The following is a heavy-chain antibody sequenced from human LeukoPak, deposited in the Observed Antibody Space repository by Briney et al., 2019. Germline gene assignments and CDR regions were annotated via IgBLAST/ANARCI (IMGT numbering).Heavy chain of an antibody. CDR2: ISGSGGTT. D-gene: IGHD6-13*01. Sequence: GGSLRLSCAASGFIFSTCAMSWVRQARGKGLEWVSAISGSGGTTYYADSVKGRFTISRDNSKNTLYLQMNSLRAEDTAVYYCAKDRFSSSWFDGSDIWGQGTVVTVSS. CDR3: AKDRFSSSWFDGSDI. V-gene: IGHV3-23*01. CDR1: GFIFSTCA. J-gene: IGHJ3*02.